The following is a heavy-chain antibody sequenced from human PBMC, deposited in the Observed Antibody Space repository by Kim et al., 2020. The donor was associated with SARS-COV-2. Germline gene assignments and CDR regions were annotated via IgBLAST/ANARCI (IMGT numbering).Heavy chain of an antibody. J-gene: IGHJ4*02. D-gene: IGHD3-10*01. CDR2: ISGSGCST. CDR3: AKDRITMVRGGPIHYFDY. CDR1: GFTFSSYA. V-gene: IGHV3-23*01. Sequence: GGSLRLSCAASGFTFSSYAMSWVRQAPGKGLEWVSAISGSGCSTYYADSVKGRFTISRDNSKNTLYLQMNSLRAEDTAVYYCAKDRITMVRGGPIHYFDYWGQGTLVTVSS.